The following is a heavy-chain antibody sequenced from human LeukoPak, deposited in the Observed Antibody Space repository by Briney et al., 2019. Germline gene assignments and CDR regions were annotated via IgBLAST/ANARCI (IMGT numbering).Heavy chain of an antibody. J-gene: IGHJ4*02. V-gene: IGHV3-30*04. Sequence: AGGSLRLSCAASGFTFNSYPMHWVRQAPGKGLEWVAVIANDGRDKKYADSVKGRFTISRDNSKNTLYLEMSSLRTEDTAIFYCARDWKIAAAAYFFDYCGQGALVTVSS. CDR1: GFTFNSYP. D-gene: IGHD6-13*01. CDR2: IANDGRDK. CDR3: ARDWKIAAAAYFFDY.